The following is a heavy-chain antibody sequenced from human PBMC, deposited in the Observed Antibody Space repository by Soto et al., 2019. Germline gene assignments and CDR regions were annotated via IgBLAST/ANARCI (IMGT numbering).Heavy chain of an antibody. V-gene: IGHV1-8*02. CDR2: MNPNSGNT. CDR1: GGTFSSYT. J-gene: IGHJ5*02. CDR3: ARGGAAAGTNWFDP. D-gene: IGHD6-13*01. Sequence: ASVKVSCKASGGTFSSYTINWVRQATGQGLEWMGWMNPNSGNTGYAQKFQGRVTMTRNTSISTAYMELGSLRSEDTAVYYCARGGAAAGTNWFDPWGQGTLVTVSS.